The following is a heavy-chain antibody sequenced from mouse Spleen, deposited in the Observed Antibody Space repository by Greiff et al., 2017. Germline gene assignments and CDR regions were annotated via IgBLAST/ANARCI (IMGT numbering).Heavy chain of an antibody. CDR3: AKEGVVATRGAMDY. V-gene: IGHV2-5*01. Sequence: VQLQQSGPGLVQPSQSLSITCTVSGFSLTSYGVHWVRQSPGKGLEWLGVIWRGGSTDYNAAFMSRLSITKDNSKSQVFFKMNSLQADDTAIYYCAKEGVVATRGAMDYWGQGTSVTVSS. CDR1: GFSLTSYG. J-gene: IGHJ4*01. D-gene: IGHD1-1*01. CDR2: IWRGGST.